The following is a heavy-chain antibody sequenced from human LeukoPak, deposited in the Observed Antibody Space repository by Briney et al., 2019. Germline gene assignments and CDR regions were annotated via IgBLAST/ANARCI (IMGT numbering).Heavy chain of an antibody. V-gene: IGHV1-46*01. J-gene: IGHJ4*02. CDR2: INPRGGST. D-gene: IGHD2-15*01. CDR3: ARKFGGSGYYFDY. Sequence: ASVHVSCKASGYTFIDYYIQWVRQAPGQGLEWMGTINPRGGSTRHAQRFQGRVTMTRDTPTSTLYMELSSLTSEDTAVYYCARKFGGSGYYFDYWGRGTLVTVSS. CDR1: GYTFIDYY.